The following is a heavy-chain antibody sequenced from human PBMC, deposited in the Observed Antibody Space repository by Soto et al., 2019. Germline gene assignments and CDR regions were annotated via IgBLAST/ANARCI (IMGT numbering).Heavy chain of an antibody. Sequence: QVQLVQSGAEVKKPGASVRISCRTSGYTFTSYAITWLRHAPVQRLEWMGWINGGNGDTKYSQKFQDRLSITRDTSATTVSLGLSSLTSEDTAIYYCARGPLSLYSADFRWGQGTLVTVSS. V-gene: IGHV1-3*01. J-gene: IGHJ4*02. CDR1: GYTFTSYA. CDR3: ARGPLSLYSADFR. CDR2: INGGNGDT. D-gene: IGHD1-26*01.